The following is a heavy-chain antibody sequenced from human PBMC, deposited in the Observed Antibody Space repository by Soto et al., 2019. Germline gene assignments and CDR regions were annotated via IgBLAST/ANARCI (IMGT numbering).Heavy chain of an antibody. J-gene: IGHJ2*01. CDR1: GYTFTTYY. CDR3: ARGGNGDNVGYWYFDL. Sequence: QVQLVQSGAEVKKPGASVEVSCKASGYTFTTYYIHWVRHAPRQGLEWMGVINPGGLRTKYAQKFQDRVTMTTDKSTSTVYMDLSSLRSEDTAVYFCARGGNGDNVGYWYFDLWGRGTLVTVSP. V-gene: IGHV1-46*01. D-gene: IGHD4-17*01. CDR2: INPGGLRT.